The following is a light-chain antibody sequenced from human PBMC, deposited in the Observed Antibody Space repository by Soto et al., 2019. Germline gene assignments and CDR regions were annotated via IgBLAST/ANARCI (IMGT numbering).Light chain of an antibody. Sequence: DIQMTQSPSSVSASVGDRIAITCRASQSITSWLAWYQQKPGKAPNLLIYGASSLQGGVPSRFSGSGFGTEFTLTISSLQPEDFATYHCQQYDSYPSTFGQGTKVDIK. CDR1: QSITSW. V-gene: IGKV1-5*01. CDR2: GAS. CDR3: QQYDSYPST. J-gene: IGKJ2*01.